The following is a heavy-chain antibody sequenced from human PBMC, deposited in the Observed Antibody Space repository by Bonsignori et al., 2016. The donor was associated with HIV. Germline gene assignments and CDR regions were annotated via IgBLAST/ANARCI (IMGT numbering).Heavy chain of an antibody. J-gene: IGHJ4*02. CDR2: ISSSSSYI. D-gene: IGHD3-22*01. Sequence: WIRQPPGKGLEWVSSISSSSSYIYYADSVKGRFTISRDNAKNSLYLQMNSLRAEDTAVYYCARGHSSSFDYWGQGTLGTVSS. V-gene: IGHV3-21*01. CDR3: ARGHSSSFDY.